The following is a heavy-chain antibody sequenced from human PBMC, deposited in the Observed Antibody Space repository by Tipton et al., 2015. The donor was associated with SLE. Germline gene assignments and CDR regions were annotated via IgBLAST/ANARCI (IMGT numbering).Heavy chain of an antibody. D-gene: IGHD6-6*01. CDR1: GGSISSGGYY. J-gene: IGHJ3*02. V-gene: IGHV4-31*03. CDR3: ARDITHPPIAARNAFDI. CDR2: IYYSGST. Sequence: TLSLTCTVSGGSISSGGYYWSWIRQHPGKGLEWIGYIYYSGSTYYNPSLTSRVTISVDTSKNQFSLKLSSVTAADTAVYYCARDITHPPIAARNAFDIWRQGTMVTVSS.